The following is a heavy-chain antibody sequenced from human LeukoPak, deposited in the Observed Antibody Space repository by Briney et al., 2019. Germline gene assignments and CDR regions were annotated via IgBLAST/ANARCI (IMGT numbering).Heavy chain of an antibody. Sequence: GASVKVSCKASGYTFTSYGLSWVRQAPGQGLEWMGWISAYNGNTNYAQKLQGRVTMTTDTSTSTAYMELRSLRSDDTAVYYCAVSIAVAGTNDYWGQGTLVTVSS. D-gene: IGHD6-19*01. V-gene: IGHV1-18*01. CDR3: AVSIAVAGTNDY. CDR2: ISAYNGNT. J-gene: IGHJ4*02. CDR1: GYTFTSYG.